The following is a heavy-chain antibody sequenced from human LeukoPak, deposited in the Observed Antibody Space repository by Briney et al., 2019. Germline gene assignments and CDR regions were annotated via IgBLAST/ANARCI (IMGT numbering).Heavy chain of an antibody. CDR1: GFIFSTYG. Sequence: GSLRLSCAASGFIFSTYGMHWVRQAPGKGLEWVAFIHFDGSNKYYADSVRGRFTISRDNSKNTLFLQMNSLRAEDTAVYYCAKSVSGDSSGYYYVYWGQGTLVTVSS. D-gene: IGHD3-22*01. J-gene: IGHJ4*02. CDR2: IHFDGSNK. CDR3: AKSVSGDSSGYYYVY. V-gene: IGHV3-30*02.